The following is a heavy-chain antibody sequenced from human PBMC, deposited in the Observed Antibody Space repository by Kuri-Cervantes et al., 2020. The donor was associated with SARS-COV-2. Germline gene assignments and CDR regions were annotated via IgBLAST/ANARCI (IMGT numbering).Heavy chain of an antibody. J-gene: IGHJ3*02. V-gene: IGHV1-2*06. CDR1: GYTFTGYY. CDR2: INPNSGGT. CDR3: ARDADSSSWYPGAFDI. Sequence: ASVKVSCKASGYTFTGYYMHWVRQAPGQGLEWMGRINPNSGGTNYAQNFQGRVTITRDTSISTAYMELSRLRSDDTAVYYCARDADSSSWYPGAFDIWGQGTMVTVSS. D-gene: IGHD6-13*01.